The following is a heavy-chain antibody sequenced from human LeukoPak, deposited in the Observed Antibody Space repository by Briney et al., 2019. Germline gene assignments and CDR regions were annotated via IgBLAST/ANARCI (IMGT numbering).Heavy chain of an antibody. CDR1: GGTFSNYA. CDR2: IIPILGIA. CDR3: ARDTPPYGRTNKYAFDI. D-gene: IGHD4-17*01. Sequence: GASVKVSCKASGGTFSNYAISWVRQAPGQGLEWMGRIIPILGIANYAQKFQGRVTITADKSTSTAYMELSSLRSEDTAVYYCARDTPPYGRTNKYAFDIWGQGTMVTVSS. V-gene: IGHV1-69*04. J-gene: IGHJ3*02.